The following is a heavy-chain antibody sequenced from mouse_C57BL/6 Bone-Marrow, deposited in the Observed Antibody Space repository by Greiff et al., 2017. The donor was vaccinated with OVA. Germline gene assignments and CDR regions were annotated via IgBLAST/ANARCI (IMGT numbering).Heavy chain of an antibody. J-gene: IGHJ4*01. V-gene: IGHV7-3*01. Sequence: EVKLVESGGGLVQPGGSLSLSCAASGFTFTDYYMSWVRQPPGKALEWLGFIRNKANGYTTEYSASVKGRFTISRDNSQSILYLQMNALRAEDSAAYYCARYIRGDYDYAMDYWGQGTSVTVSS. D-gene: IGHD2-4*01. CDR2: IRNKANGYTT. CDR3: ARYIRGDYDYAMDY. CDR1: GFTFTDYY.